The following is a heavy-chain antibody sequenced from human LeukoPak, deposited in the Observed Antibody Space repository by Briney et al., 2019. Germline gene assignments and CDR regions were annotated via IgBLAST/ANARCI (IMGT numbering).Heavy chain of an antibody. V-gene: IGHV3-21*01. CDR1: GFTFSSYS. Sequence: GGSLRLSCAASGFTFSSYSMNLVRQAPGKGLEWVSSISSSSSYIYYADSVKGRFTISRDNAKNSLYLQMNSLRAEDTAVYYCARDTGYSSSWYAVYFDYWGQGTLVTVSS. J-gene: IGHJ4*02. CDR3: ARDTGYSSSWYAVYFDY. D-gene: IGHD6-13*01. CDR2: ISSSSSYI.